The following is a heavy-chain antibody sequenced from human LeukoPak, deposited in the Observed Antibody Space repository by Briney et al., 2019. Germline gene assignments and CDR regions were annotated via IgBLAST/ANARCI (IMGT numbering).Heavy chain of an antibody. V-gene: IGHV3-7*01. Sequence: PGGSLRLSCAASGFTFSNYWMSWVRQAPGKGLEWVANIKQDGSDKYYVDSVKGRFTISRDNAKNSLYLQMNSLRAEDRAVYYCARGGATRGRLEYWGQGTLVTVSS. CDR2: IKQDGSDK. CDR3: ARGGATRGRLEY. J-gene: IGHJ4*02. CDR1: GFTFSNYW. D-gene: IGHD1-26*01.